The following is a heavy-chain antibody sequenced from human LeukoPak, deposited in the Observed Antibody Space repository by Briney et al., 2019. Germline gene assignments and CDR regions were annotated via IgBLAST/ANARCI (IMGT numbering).Heavy chain of an antibody. CDR3: TKDDRWIQFND. CDR2: IRSSGDIT. Sequence: ETLSLTCTVSGGSISSSSYYWGWVRQAPGKGLEWVSGIRSSGDITYYADSVKGRFTISRDNSKNTVYLQMNSLRAEDTAVYYCTKDDRWIQFNDWGQGTLVTVSS. D-gene: IGHD5-24*01. V-gene: IGHV3-23*01. CDR1: GGSISSSSYY. J-gene: IGHJ4*02.